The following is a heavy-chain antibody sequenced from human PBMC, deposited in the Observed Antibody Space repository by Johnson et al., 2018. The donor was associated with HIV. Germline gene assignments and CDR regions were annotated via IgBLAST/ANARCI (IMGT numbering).Heavy chain of an antibody. Sequence: VQLVESGGGVVRPGGSLRISCAASGFTFDDYGMSWVRQAPGKGLEWVSGINWNGGSTAYADSVRGRFTISRDNAKNSLYLQMNSLRAEDTALYYCVRSRPYEGVPAATGAFDIWGQGTMVTVSS. V-gene: IGHV3-20*04. CDR2: INWNGGST. J-gene: IGHJ3*02. CDR3: VRSRPYEGVPAATGAFDI. CDR1: GFTFDDYG. D-gene: IGHD2-2*01.